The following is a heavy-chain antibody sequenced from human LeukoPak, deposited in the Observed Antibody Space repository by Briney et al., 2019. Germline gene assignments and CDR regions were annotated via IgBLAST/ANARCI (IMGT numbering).Heavy chain of an antibody. Sequence: PGGSLRLSCAVSGFTFSSYAMSWVRQAPGKGLEWVSAISGGGGSTYYADSVKGRFTISRDNSKNTMYLQMNSLRAEDTAVYYCAKDELRLWPGGSGSPYYYYGMDVWGQGTTVTVSS. CDR1: GFTFSSYA. CDR2: ISGGGGST. CDR3: AKDELRLWPGGSGSPYYYYGMDV. J-gene: IGHJ6*02. V-gene: IGHV3-23*01. D-gene: IGHD3-10*01.